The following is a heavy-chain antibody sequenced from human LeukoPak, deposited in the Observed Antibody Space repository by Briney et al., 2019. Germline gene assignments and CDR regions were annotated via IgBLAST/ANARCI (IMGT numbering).Heavy chain of an antibody. D-gene: IGHD1-7*01. J-gene: IGHJ6*02. Sequence: SETPSLTCAVSGGSISSGGYSWSWIRQPPGKGLEWIGYIYHSGSTYYNPSLKSRVTISVDRSKNQFSLKLSSVTAADTAVYYCARRAGSKDVWGQGTTVTVSS. CDR3: ARRAGSKDV. CDR1: GGSISSGGYS. CDR2: IYHSGST. V-gene: IGHV4-30-2*01.